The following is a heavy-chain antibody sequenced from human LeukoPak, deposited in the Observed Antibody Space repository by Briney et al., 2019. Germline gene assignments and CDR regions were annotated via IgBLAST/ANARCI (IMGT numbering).Heavy chain of an antibody. CDR3: ARATNWDFDM. D-gene: IGHD7-27*01. J-gene: IGHJ3*02. CDR1: GFTFSSSW. Sequence: GGSLRLACGASGFTFSSSWMGWVRQAPGKGLEWVANIKQDGSDKYYMDSVRGRFTISRDNTKNSLCLQMNSLRVEDAAVYYCARATNWDFDMGGQGTMVTVSS. CDR2: IKQDGSDK. V-gene: IGHV3-7*01.